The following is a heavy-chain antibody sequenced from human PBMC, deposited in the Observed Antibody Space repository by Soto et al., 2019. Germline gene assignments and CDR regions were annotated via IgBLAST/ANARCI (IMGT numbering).Heavy chain of an antibody. V-gene: IGHV3-30*03. J-gene: IGHJ6*02. D-gene: IGHD2-2*01. CDR2: ISYDGSHK. CDR3: ASPDINCSSTSCSQYYYYYYGMDV. CDR1: GFTVSSYG. Sequence: GGSLRLSCAASGFTVSSYGIHWVRQPPGKGLEWVAVISYDGSHKFYADSVKGRFTLSRDVSKGTLYLQMNSLRAEDTAVYYCASPDINCSSTSCSQYYYYYYGMDVWGQGTTVTVSS.